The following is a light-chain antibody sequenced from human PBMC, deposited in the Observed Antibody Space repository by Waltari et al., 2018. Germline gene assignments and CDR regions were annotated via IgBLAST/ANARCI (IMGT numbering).Light chain of an antibody. CDR3: CSYGGTGTFLYV. J-gene: IGLJ1*01. CDR2: EVT. Sequence: QSALTQPASVSGSPGQSITISCTGTSRGVGSYDLVSWYQLHPGKAPKLINYEVTKRPSGLSHRFSGSKSGNTASLTISGLQSYDEADYYCCSYGGTGTFLYVFGTGSRVTV. CDR1: SRGVGSYDL. V-gene: IGLV2-23*02.